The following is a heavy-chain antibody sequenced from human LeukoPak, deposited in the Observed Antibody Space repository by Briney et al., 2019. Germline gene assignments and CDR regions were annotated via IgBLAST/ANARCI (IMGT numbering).Heavy chain of an antibody. Sequence: GGSLRLSCAASGFTFSDYSINWVRQAPEKGLGWLSYISPSSSTIFYADSVKGRFTISRDNAKNSVYLQMNSLRDEDTAVYYCAKTPQGHLDYWGQGTLVTVSS. V-gene: IGHV3-48*02. CDR2: ISPSSSTI. J-gene: IGHJ4*02. CDR3: AKTPQGHLDY. CDR1: GFTFSDYS.